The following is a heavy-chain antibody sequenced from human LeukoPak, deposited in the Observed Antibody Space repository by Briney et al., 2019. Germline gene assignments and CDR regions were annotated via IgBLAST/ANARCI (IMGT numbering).Heavy chain of an antibody. CDR3: AKDSAYYYDSSGYYYD. D-gene: IGHD3-22*01. V-gene: IGHV3-30*02. J-gene: IGHJ4*02. CDR2: IRYDGDVK. CDR1: GFTFNRHA. Sequence: GGSLRLSCAASGFTFNRHAMYWVRQTPGKGLEWVSFIRYDGDVKYYADSVKGRFTISRDNSKNTLYLQMNSLRAEDTAMYYRAKDSAYYYDSSGYYYDWGQGTLVTVPS.